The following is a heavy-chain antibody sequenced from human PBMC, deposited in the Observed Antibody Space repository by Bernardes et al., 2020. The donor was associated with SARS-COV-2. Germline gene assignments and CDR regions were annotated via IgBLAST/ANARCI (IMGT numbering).Heavy chain of an antibody. V-gene: IGHV2-70*04. CDR3: PRIGRGSGYHYFDY. Sequence: SGPTLLKPPQTLTLTCTFSGFSLSPSGMRVSWIRQPPGKALEWLARIDWDEDKFYSTSLKTRLTISKDTSKNQVVLTMTDMDPVDTATYYCPRIGRGSGYHYFDYWGQGTLVTVSS. CDR2: IDWDEDK. D-gene: IGHD6-19*01. J-gene: IGHJ4*02. CDR1: GFSLSPSGMR.